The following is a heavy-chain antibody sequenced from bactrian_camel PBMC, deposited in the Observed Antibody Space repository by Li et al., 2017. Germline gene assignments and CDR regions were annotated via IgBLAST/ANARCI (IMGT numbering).Heavy chain of an antibody. CDR3: AADIACDGSWLGSI. J-gene: IGHJ4*01. CDR1: GNIDDSIV. CDR2: IFAAGGYT. V-gene: IGHV3S54*01. Sequence: VQLVESGGGSVQAGGSLTLSCAASGNIDDSIVMAWFRQAPGKEREGVAAIFAAGGYTWYGESLKGRFNISQDNTKNTVYLQMNSLKPEDTAMYYCAADIACDGSWLGSIWGQGTQVTVS. D-gene: IGHD2*01.